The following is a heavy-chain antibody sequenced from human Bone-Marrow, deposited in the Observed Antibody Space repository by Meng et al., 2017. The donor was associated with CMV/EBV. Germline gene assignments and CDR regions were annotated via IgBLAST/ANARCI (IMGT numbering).Heavy chain of an antibody. Sequence: GGSLRLSCAASGFTFSNSDMNWVRQAPGKGLECVSVIYGSGTTYYADSVKGRFTISRDNSKNTLYLQMNSLRVEDTAVYYCAMVFWSGYSLDWFDPWGQGTLVTVSS. CDR1: GFTFSNSD. V-gene: IGHV3-53*01. CDR3: AMVFWSGYSLDWFDP. J-gene: IGHJ5*02. CDR2: IYGSGTT. D-gene: IGHD3-3*01.